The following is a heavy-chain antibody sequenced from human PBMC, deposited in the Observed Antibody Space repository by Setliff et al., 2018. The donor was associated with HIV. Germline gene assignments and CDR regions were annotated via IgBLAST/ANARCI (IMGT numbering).Heavy chain of an antibody. D-gene: IGHD5-18*01. V-gene: IGHV1-69*13. Sequence: SVKVSCKASGNSFHSYAFSWVRQAPGQGLEWMGGIIPIFGTPNFAPKFQGRVTITADESTKTAYMELSSLRSEDTAVYYCATPLDATMGRDYWGQGTLVTVSS. J-gene: IGHJ4*02. CDR2: IIPIFGTP. CDR1: GNSFHSYA. CDR3: ATPLDATMGRDY.